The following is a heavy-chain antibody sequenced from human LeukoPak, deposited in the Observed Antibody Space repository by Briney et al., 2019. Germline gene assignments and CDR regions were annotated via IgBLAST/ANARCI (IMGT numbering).Heavy chain of an antibody. J-gene: IGHJ4*02. Sequence: GASVKVSCKASGHTLTDYCMYWVRQAPGQGLEWMGWINPKNGGTNYAQKFQGRVTMTRDTSISTAYMELSRLTSDDTAVYYCAKGDIYFDYWGQGTLVTVSS. CDR3: AKGDIYFDY. CDR2: INPKNGGT. CDR1: GHTLTDYC. V-gene: IGHV1-2*02.